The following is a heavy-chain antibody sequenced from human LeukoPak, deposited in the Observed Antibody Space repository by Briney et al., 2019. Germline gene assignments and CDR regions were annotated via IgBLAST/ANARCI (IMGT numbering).Heavy chain of an antibody. V-gene: IGHV3-30-3*01. D-gene: IGHD1-26*01. J-gene: IGHJ3*02. CDR2: ISYDGSNK. CDR1: GFTFSSYA. Sequence: GRSLRLSCAASGFTFSSYAMHWVRQAPGKGLEWVAVISYDGSNKYYADSVKGRFTISRDNSKNTLYLQMNSLRAEDTAVYYCARDRFPEWELLWSPRIDAFDIWGQGTMVTVSS. CDR3: ARDRFPEWELLWSPRIDAFDI.